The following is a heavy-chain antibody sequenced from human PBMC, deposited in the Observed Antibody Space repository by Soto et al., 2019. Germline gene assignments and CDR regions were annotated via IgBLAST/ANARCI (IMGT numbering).Heavy chain of an antibody. CDR1: GFTFNTYP. CDR2: ISSTAGRTS. V-gene: IGHV3-23*01. D-gene: IGHD3-10*01. CDR3: AKGVLSFHYGMEV. J-gene: IGHJ6*02. Sequence: GGSLRLSCATSGFTFNTYPMTWVRQAPGKGLEWVSSISSTAGRTSSYADSVKGRFAISRDFSDNTVYLQMDNLRVDDTAVYFCAKGVLSFHYGMEVWGQGTTVTVSS.